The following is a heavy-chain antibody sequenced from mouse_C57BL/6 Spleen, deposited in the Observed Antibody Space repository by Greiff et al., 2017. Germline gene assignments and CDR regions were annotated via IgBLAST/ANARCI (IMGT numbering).Heavy chain of an antibody. D-gene: IGHD1-1*01. V-gene: IGHV1-55*01. J-gene: IGHJ2*01. CDR1: GYTFTSYW. Sequence: QVQLQQPGAELVKPGASVKMSCKASGYTFTSYWITWVKQRPGQGLEWIGDIYPGSGSTNYNEKFKSKATLTVDTSSSTAYMQLSSLTSEDSAVYYCARRPLITTVVGYYFDDWGQGTTLTVSS. CDR3: ARRPLITTVVGYYFDD. CDR2: IYPGSGST.